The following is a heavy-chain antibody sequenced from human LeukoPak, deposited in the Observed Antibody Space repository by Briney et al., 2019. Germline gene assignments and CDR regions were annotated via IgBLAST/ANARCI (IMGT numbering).Heavy chain of an antibody. V-gene: IGHV1-46*01. CDR2: INPSGGST. CDR3: ARERGLVGATPAWFDP. D-gene: IGHD1-26*01. CDR1: GYTFTSYY. J-gene: IGHJ5*02. Sequence: GASVKASCKASGYTFTSYYMHWVRQAPGQGLEWMGIINPSGGSTSYAQKFQGRVTMTRDTSTSTVYMELSSLRSEDTAVYYCARERGLVGATPAWFDPWGQGTLVTVSS.